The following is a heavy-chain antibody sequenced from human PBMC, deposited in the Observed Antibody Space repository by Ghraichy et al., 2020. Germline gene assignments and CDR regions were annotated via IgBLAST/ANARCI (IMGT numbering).Heavy chain of an antibody. CDR3: AKDPGYGDGDYAFDY. Sequence: GGSLRLSCAASGFTFSGFAMSWVRQAPGKGLEWVSSIGATDGSTYYADSVKGRFTISRDNSRDTLYLQMNSLKAEDTAVYYCAKDPGYGDGDYAFDYWGQGTLVTFSS. J-gene: IGHJ4*02. CDR1: GFTFSGFA. V-gene: IGHV3-23*01. CDR2: IGATDGST. D-gene: IGHD4-17*01.